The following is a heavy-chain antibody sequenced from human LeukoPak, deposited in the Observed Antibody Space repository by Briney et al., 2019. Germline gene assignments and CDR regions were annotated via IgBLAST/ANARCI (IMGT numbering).Heavy chain of an antibody. CDR2: IWYDGSNK. CDR3: ARDRATYFDY. CDR1: GFTFSSYG. D-gene: IGHD5-12*01. J-gene: IGHJ4*02. Sequence: GGSLRLSCAASGFTFSSYGMHWVRQAPGKGPEWVAVIWYDGSNKCYADSVKGRFTISRDNSKNTLYLQMNSLRAEDTAVYYCARDRATYFDYWGQGTLVTVSS. V-gene: IGHV3-33*01.